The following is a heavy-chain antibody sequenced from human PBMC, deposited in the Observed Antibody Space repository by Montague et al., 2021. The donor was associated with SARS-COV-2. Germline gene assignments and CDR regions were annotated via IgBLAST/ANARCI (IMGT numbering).Heavy chain of an antibody. J-gene: IGHJ6*04. CDR2: IDWDDDK. D-gene: IGHD6-13*01. CDR1: GFSLSTSGMC. CDR3: ARILVAAAGSPFDP. Sequence: PALVKPTQTLTLTCTFSGFSLSTSGMCVSWIRQPPGKALEWLARIDWDDDKYYSTSLKTRLTISKDTSKNQVVLTMTNMDPVDTATYYCARILVAAAGSPFDPWGKGTTVTVSS. V-gene: IGHV2-70*11.